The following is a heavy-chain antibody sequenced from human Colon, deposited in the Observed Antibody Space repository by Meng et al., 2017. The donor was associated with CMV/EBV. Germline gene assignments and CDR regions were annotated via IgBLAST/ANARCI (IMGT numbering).Heavy chain of an antibody. V-gene: IGHV3-74*01. CDR3: ARGIDGPTVFGNGMDV. CDR2: INSDGSST. Sequence: GGSLRLSCGASGITFRNYWMHWVRQVPGKGLVWVSRINSDGSSTHYADSVKGRFTISRDNSKNTLYLQMNSLRAEDTAVYYCARGIDGPTVFGNGMDVWGQGTTVTVSS. J-gene: IGHJ6*02. CDR1: GITFRNYW. D-gene: IGHD3-3*01.